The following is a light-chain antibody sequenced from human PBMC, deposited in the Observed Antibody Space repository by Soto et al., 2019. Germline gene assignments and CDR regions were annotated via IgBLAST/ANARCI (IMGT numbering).Light chain of an antibody. CDR3: QQYDTSPLT. CDR1: QSISNW. V-gene: IGKV1-5*03. J-gene: IGKJ4*01. Sequence: DTQMTQSPSTLSASVGDRVTITCRASQSISNWLAWYQQKPGKAPNLLIYFASTLQSGVPSRFSGSGSGTEFTLTISSLQPDDFATYYCQQYDTSPLTIVGGTKVDIK. CDR2: FAS.